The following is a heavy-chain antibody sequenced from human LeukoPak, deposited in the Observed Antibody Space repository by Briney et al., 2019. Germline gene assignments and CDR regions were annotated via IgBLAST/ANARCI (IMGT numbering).Heavy chain of an antibody. CDR1: GYTFTSYG. V-gene: IGHV1-18*01. D-gene: IGHD3-3*01. CDR3: AREENDFWSGRYYYYGMDV. Sequence: ASVKVSCKASGYTFTSYGISWVRQAPGQGLEWMGWISAYNGNTNYAQKLQGRDTMTTDTSTSTAYMELRSLRSDDTAVYYCAREENDFWSGRYYYYGMDVWGQGTTVTVSS. CDR2: ISAYNGNT. J-gene: IGHJ6*02.